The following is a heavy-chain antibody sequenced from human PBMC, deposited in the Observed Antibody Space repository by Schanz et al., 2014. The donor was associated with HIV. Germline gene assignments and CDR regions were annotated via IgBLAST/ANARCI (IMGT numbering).Heavy chain of an antibody. CDR2: ISPFNGKT. J-gene: IGHJ6*02. CDR3: ARESNPHDILTDLYGMDV. CDR1: GYTFTSYS. D-gene: IGHD3-9*01. Sequence: QVQLVQSGPDVKKPGASVKVSCQASGYTFTSYSISWVRQAPGQGLEWMGWISPFNGKTTYARNHQGRVTMSTDTFTSKAYLELRSIRSDATAVYYCARESNPHDILTDLYGMDVWGQGTTVTVSS. V-gene: IGHV1-18*01.